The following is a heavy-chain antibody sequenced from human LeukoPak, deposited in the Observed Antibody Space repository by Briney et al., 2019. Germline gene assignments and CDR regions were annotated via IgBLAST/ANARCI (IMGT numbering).Heavy chain of an antibody. D-gene: IGHD2-15*01. J-gene: IGHJ3*02. Sequence: SETLSLTCAVSGGSISSSGYSWSWIRQPPGKGLEWIGYMYHSGSTYYNPSLKSRVTISLDRSKNQFSLNLSSVTAADTAVYYCARHILFPGAFDIWGQGTKVTVSS. CDR3: ARHILFPGAFDI. CDR1: GGSISSSGYS. V-gene: IGHV4-30-2*01. CDR2: MYHSGST.